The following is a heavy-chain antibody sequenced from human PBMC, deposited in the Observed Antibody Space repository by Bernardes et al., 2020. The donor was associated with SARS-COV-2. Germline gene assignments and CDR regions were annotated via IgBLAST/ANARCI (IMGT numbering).Heavy chain of an antibody. CDR2: IVVGSGNT. D-gene: IGHD2-21*01. CDR3: AADLGYCGGDCFDY. V-gene: IGHV1-58*02. CDR1: GFTFTSSA. Sequence: SVKVSCKASGFTFTSSAMQWVRQARGQRLEWIGWIVVGSGNTNYAQKFQERVTITRDISTSTAYMELSSLRSEDTAVYYCAADLGYCGGDCFDYWGQGTLVTVSS. J-gene: IGHJ4*02.